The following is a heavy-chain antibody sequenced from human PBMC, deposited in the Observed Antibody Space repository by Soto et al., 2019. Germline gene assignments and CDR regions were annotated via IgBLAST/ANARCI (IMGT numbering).Heavy chain of an antibody. CDR2: IYYSGNT. Sequence: QVQLQESGPGLVKTSETLSLTCTVSGGSIYDYHWNWIRQPPGKGLQWIGFIYYSGNTRYSPSLLSRVTMSVDTFKNQVSLKLTCGTVADTALYYCARWGRSGTTAVDAFDIWSQGTMVTVSS. CDR1: GGSIYDYH. CDR3: ARWGRSGTTAVDAFDI. D-gene: IGHD1-1*01. J-gene: IGHJ3*02. V-gene: IGHV4-59*01.